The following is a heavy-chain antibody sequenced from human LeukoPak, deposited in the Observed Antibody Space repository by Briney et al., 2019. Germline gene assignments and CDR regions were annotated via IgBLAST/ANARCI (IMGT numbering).Heavy chain of an antibody. CDR2: IYHSGST. CDR1: GGSISSSNW. J-gene: IGHJ6*02. V-gene: IGHV4-4*02. D-gene: IGHD6-13*01. Sequence: SETLSLTCAVSGGSISSSNWWSWVRQPPGKGLEWIGEIYHSGSTNYNPSLKSRVTISVDKFKNQFSLKLSSVTAADTAVYYCARASSSWSRGMDVWGQGTTVTVSS. CDR3: ARASSSWSRGMDV.